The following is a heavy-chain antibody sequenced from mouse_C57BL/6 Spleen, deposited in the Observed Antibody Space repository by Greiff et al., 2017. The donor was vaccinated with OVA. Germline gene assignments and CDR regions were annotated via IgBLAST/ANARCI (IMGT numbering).Heavy chain of an antibody. Sequence: VQLQQSGPELVKPGASVKISCKASGYTFTDYYMNWVKQSHGKSLEWIGDINPNNGGTSYNQKFKGKATLTVDKSSSTAYMELRSLTSEDSAVYYCARGNYAGYWGQGTTLTVSS. J-gene: IGHJ2*01. V-gene: IGHV1-26*01. CDR3: ARGNYAGY. CDR2: INPNNGGT. D-gene: IGHD2-4*01. CDR1: GYTFTDYY.